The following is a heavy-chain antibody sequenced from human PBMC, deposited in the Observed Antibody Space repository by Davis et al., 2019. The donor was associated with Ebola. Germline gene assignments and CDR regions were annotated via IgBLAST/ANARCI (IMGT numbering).Heavy chain of an antibody. CDR1: GFTFSSYW. V-gene: IGHV3-74*01. D-gene: IGHD2-2*01. CDR3: ARDGGDEYQLLWWPNFDY. J-gene: IGHJ4*02. CDR2: INSDGSST. Sequence: GESLKISCAASGFTFSSYWMHWVRQAPGKGLVWVSHINSDGSSTSYADSVKGRFTISRDNAKNSLYLQMNSLRAEDTAVYYCARDGGDEYQLLWWPNFDYWGQGTLVTVSS.